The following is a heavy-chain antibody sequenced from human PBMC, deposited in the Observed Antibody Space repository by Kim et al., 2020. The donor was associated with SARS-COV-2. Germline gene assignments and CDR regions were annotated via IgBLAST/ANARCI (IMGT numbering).Heavy chain of an antibody. D-gene: IGHD3-10*01. CDR1: GYSFASYW. CDR2: IDPSDSYT. V-gene: IGHV5-10-1*01. J-gene: IGHJ6*02. Sequence: GESLKISCKASGYSFASYWISWVRQMPGKGLEWMGSIDPSDSYTNYSPSCQGHVSISADKAISTVHLQWSSLKASDTAMYYCARLSGFTAVRGVIGDVWGQGTTVTVSS. CDR3: ARLSGFTAVRGVIGDV.